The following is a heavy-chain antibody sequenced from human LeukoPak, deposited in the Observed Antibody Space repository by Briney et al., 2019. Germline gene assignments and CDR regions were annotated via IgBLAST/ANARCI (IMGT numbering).Heavy chain of an antibody. CDR2: IYPGDSDT. Sequence: GESLQISCKGSGYSFTSYWIGWVRPMPGKGLEWMGIIYPGDSDTRYSPSFQGQVTISADKSISTAYPQWSSLKASDTAMYYCARHVVVPTTVTTLDYWGQGTLVTVSS. CDR3: ARHVVVPTTVTTLDY. V-gene: IGHV5-51*01. D-gene: IGHD4-17*01. J-gene: IGHJ4*02. CDR1: GYSFTSYW.